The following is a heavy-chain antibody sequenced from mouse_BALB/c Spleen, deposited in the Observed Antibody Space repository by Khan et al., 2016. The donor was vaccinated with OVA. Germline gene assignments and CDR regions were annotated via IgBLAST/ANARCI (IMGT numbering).Heavy chain of an antibody. CDR2: IWGDGST. D-gene: IGHD2-3*01. J-gene: IGHJ4*01. CDR3: AKPSDGYPYSMDY. CDR1: GFSLTSYG. Sequence: VQLQESGPGLVAPSQSLSITCTVSGFSLTSYGVNWVRQPPGKGLEWLGVIWGDGSTNYHSALKSRLSITKDNSKSQVFLQLNSLQTDDTATYYCAKPSDGYPYSMDYWGQGTSVTVSS. V-gene: IGHV2-3*01.